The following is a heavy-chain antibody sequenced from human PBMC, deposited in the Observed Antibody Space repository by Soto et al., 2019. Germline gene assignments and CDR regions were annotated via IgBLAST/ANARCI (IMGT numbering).Heavy chain of an antibody. V-gene: IGHV6-1*01. D-gene: IGHD6-6*01. J-gene: IGHJ6*02. CDR2: TYYRSKWYN. Sequence: PSQTLSLTCAISGDSVSSNSAAWNGIRQSPSRGLGWLGRTYYRSKWYNDYAVSVKSRITINPDTSKNQFSLQLNSVTPEDTAVYYCARDIAATSYYYYGMDVWGQGTTVTVSS. CDR3: ARDIAATSYYYYGMDV. CDR1: GDSVSSNSAA.